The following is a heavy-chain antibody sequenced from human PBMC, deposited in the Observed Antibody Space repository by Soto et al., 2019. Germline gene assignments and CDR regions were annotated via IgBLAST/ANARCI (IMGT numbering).Heavy chain of an antibody. CDR3: AGGRRDAYDWCDP. J-gene: IGHJ5*02. D-gene: IGHD4-17*01. V-gene: IGHV3-7*01. CDR2: IKQDGSEK. CDR1: GFTFSEYW. Sequence: EAQLVESGGGLVQPGGSLRVSCAVSGFTFSEYWMSWVRQAPGKGLEWVAKIKQDGSEKDYVDSVKGRFTISRDNANNSLYVHMYQLRVEVTAIYYCAGGRRDAYDWCDPWGQGTLVTVSS.